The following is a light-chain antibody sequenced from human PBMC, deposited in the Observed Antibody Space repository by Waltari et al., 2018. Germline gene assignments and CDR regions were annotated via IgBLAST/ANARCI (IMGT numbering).Light chain of an antibody. CDR3: SSYTSSSLVV. CDR1: NSDVGGYNY. CDR2: EVT. Sequence: QSALTQPASVSGSPGQSLTISCSGTNSDVGGYNYVFWFQQHPGKAPKLMIYEVTYRPSGVSNRFSGSKSGNTASLTISGLQAEDEADYYCSSYTSSSLVVFGGGTKLTVL. J-gene: IGLJ2*01. V-gene: IGLV2-14*01.